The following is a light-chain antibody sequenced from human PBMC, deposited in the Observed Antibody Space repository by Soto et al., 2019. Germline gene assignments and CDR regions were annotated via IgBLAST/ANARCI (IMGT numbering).Light chain of an antibody. CDR1: QSVSSY. CDR2: DAS. CDR3: QQRTT. J-gene: IGKJ2*01. Sequence: EIVLTQSPATLSLSPGERATLSCRASQSVSSYLAWYQQKPCQAPRLLIYDASNSATGIPARFSGSGSGTDFTLTISSLEPEDFAVYYCQQRTTFGQGTKLEIK. V-gene: IGKV3-11*01.